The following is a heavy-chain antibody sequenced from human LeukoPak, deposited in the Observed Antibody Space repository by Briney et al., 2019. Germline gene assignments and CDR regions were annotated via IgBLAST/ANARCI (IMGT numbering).Heavy chain of an antibody. CDR2: INPNSGGT. CDR3: ARGQNYYDSSGYGNWFDP. V-gene: IGHV1-2*02. Sequence: GASVKVSCKASGYTFTGYYMHWVRQAPGQGLEWMGWINPNSGGTNYAQKFQGRVTMTRDTPISTAYMELSRLRSDDTAVYYCARGQNYYDSSGYGNWFDPWGQGTLVTVSS. D-gene: IGHD3-22*01. J-gene: IGHJ5*02. CDR1: GYTFTGYY.